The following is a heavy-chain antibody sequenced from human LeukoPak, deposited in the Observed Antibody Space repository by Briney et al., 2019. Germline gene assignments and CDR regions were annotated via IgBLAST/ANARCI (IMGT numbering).Heavy chain of an antibody. Sequence: GASVKVSCKASGYTFTSYGISWVRQAPGQGLGWMGWISAYNGNTNYAQKLQGRVTMTTDTSTSTAYMELRSLRSDDTAVYYCARERLYDILTGYYPYYFDYWGQGTLVTVSS. CDR1: GYTFTSYG. D-gene: IGHD3-9*01. CDR2: ISAYNGNT. J-gene: IGHJ4*02. CDR3: ARERLYDILTGYYPYYFDY. V-gene: IGHV1-18*01.